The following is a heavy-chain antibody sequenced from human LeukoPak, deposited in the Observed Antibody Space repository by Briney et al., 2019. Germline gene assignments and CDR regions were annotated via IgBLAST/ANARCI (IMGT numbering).Heavy chain of an antibody. CDR1: GFAFSDYA. CDR3: AREIIGRGYFDY. Sequence: LRLXXXASGFAFSDYAMFWVRQTPGKGLEWVAFISYDGSNKYYSDSVRGRLTVSRDNSRHTLYLQMNSLRTEDTAVYYCAREIIGRGYFDYWGQGTLVTVSS. CDR2: ISYDGSNK. J-gene: IGHJ4*02. V-gene: IGHV3-30*04. D-gene: IGHD2-15*01.